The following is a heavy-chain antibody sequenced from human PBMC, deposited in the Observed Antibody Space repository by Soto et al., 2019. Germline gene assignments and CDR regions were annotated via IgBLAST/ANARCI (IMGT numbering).Heavy chain of an antibody. V-gene: IGHV3-30-3*01. CDR3: AREVYYFDY. J-gene: IGHJ4*02. CDR1: GFTFSSYA. CDR2: ISYDGSNK. Sequence: GGSLRLSCAASGFTFSSYAMHWVRQAPGKGLEWVAVISYDGSNKYYADSVKGRFTISRDNSKNTLYLQMNSLRAEDTAVYYCAREVYYFDYWGQGTLVTVSS.